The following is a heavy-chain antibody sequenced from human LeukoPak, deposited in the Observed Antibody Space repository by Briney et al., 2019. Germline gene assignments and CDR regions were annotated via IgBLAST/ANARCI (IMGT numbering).Heavy chain of an antibody. CDR1: GFTFSDYY. CDR3: ARDPGFLAAHFDY. CDR2: ISSSGSTI. J-gene: IGHJ4*02. Sequence: GGSLRLSCAAPGFTFSDYYMSWIRQAPGKGLEWVSYISSSGSTIYYADSVKGRFTISRDNAKNSLYLQMNSLRAEDTAVYYCARDPGFLAAHFDYWGQGTLVTVSS. D-gene: IGHD2/OR15-2a*01. V-gene: IGHV3-11*04.